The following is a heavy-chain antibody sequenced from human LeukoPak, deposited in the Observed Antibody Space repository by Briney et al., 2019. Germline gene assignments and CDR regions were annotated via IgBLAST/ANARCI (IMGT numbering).Heavy chain of an antibody. CDR3: AKDYCSSTSCYYFDY. V-gene: IGHV3-23*01. J-gene: IGHJ4*02. CDR2: ISGSGGST. CDR1: GFTFGDFA. Sequence: GGSLRLSCSASGFTFGDFAMTWFRQAPGKGLEWVSAISGSGGSTYYADSVKGRFTISRDNSKNTLYLQTNSLRAEDTAVYYCAKDYCSSTSCYYFDYWGQGTLVTVSS. D-gene: IGHD2-2*01.